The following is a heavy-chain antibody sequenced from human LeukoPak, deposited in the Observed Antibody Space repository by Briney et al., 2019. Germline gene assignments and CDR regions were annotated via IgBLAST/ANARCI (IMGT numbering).Heavy chain of an antibody. CDR2: ISSNGGYT. CDR1: GFTISSHA. D-gene: IGHD5-18*01. J-gene: IGHJ4*02. V-gene: IGHV3-64*01. Sequence: PGGSLRLSCAASGFTISSHALHWVRHAPGKGLEYVSAISSNGGYTYYANSVKGRFTISRDNSKSTLYLQMGSLRAEDMALYFCARVGYSRPFDYWGQGTLVTVSS. CDR3: ARVGYSRPFDY.